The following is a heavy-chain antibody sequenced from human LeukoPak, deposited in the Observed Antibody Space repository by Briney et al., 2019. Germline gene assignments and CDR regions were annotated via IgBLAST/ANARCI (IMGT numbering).Heavy chain of an antibody. CDR1: GFTFSSYS. Sequence: GTSLSLSCAASGFTFSSYSMNWVRQAPGKGLEWVSYISSSSSTIYYADSVKGRFTISRDNAKNSLYLQMNSLRAEDTAVYYCARDLGDHAIDYWGQGTLVTVSS. D-gene: IGHD2-21*01. V-gene: IGHV3-48*04. CDR3: ARDLGDHAIDY. J-gene: IGHJ4*02. CDR2: ISSSSSTI.